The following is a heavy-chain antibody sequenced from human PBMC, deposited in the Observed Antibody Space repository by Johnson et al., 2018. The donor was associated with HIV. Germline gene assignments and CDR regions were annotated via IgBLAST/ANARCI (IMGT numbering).Heavy chain of an antibody. CDR1: GFTFSNFG. Sequence: QVQLVESGGGLVKPGGSLRLSCAASGFTFSNFGMHWVRQAPGKGLEWVAVIWYDGSNKYYADSVKGRFTISRDNSKSTLYLQMNSLRAEDTAVYYCANDFWSGSGIWGQGTMVTVSS. D-gene: IGHD3-3*01. CDR3: ANDFWSGSGI. V-gene: IGHV3-33*06. CDR2: IWYDGSNK. J-gene: IGHJ3*02.